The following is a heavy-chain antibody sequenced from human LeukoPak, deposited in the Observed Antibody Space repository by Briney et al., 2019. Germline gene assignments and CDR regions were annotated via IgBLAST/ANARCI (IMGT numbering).Heavy chain of an antibody. Sequence: PSETLSLTCTVSGGSISSGGYYWSWIRQPPGKGLEWIGEINHSGGTKYNPSLKSRVTISVDTSKNQFSLKLSSVTAADTAVYYCARFIRGSRWAHYSYCTNGVCYFDYWGQGTLVTVSS. CDR1: GGSISSGGYY. J-gene: IGHJ4*02. V-gene: IGHV4-39*07. CDR2: INHSGGT. D-gene: IGHD2-8*01. CDR3: ARFIRGSRWAHYSYCTNGVCYFDY.